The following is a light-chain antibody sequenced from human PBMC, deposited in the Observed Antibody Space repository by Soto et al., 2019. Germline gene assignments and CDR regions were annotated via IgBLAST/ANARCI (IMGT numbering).Light chain of an antibody. V-gene: IGKV1D-12*01. CDR1: QGIGSW. CDR3: HQANSFPYT. Sequence: DIQMTQSPSSVSASAGDRVTITCRASQGIGSWLAWYQQKPGKAPKLLIYAASSLQGAVPSRFSGRGSGTDFTLTISSLQPEDYATYYCHQANSFPYTFGQGTKLEIK. J-gene: IGKJ2*01. CDR2: AAS.